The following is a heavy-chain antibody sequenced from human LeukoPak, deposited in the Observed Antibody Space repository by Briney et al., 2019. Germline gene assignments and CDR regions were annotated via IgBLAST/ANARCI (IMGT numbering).Heavy chain of an antibody. CDR2: IWSDTTNK. V-gene: IGHV3-33*01. J-gene: IGHJ4*02. CDR3: ARDRLTTVTTFHFDY. D-gene: IGHD4-17*01. Sequence: GGPRRLSSAASGFTFSAYAMHWVRQAPGKGLEWVAVIWSDTTNKYYADSVKGRFTISRDNSKNTLYLQMSSLRAEDTAMYYCARDRLTTVTTFHFDYWGQGTLVTVSS. CDR1: GFTFSAYA.